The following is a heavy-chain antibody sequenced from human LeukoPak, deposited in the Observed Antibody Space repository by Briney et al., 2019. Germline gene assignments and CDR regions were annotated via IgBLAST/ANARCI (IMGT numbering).Heavy chain of an antibody. CDR2: IYYSGTT. J-gene: IGHJ6*02. Sequence: ETLSLTCTVSGGSISHYYWSWIRQPPGKGLEWIGYIYYSGTTNYNPSLKSRVTISVDTSKNQFSLKLNSVTAADTAVYYCAREDPRTKVPEGMDVWGQGTTVTVSS. D-gene: IGHD4/OR15-4a*01. V-gene: IGHV4-59*01. CDR1: GGSISHYY. CDR3: AREDPRTKVPEGMDV.